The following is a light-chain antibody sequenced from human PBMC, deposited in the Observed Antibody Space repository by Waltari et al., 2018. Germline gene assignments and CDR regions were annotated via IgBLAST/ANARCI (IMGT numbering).Light chain of an antibody. CDR1: SSNIGNNY. CDR3: GTWDSSLSAGV. V-gene: IGLV1-51*01. J-gene: IGLJ6*01. Sequence: QSVLTQPPSVSAAPGQKVTISCSGSSSNIGNNYVSWYQQLPGTAPKLLIYDNSERPSGIPDRFSGSKSGTSATLGITGLQTGDEADYYCGTWDSSLSAGVFGSGTKVTVL. CDR2: DNS.